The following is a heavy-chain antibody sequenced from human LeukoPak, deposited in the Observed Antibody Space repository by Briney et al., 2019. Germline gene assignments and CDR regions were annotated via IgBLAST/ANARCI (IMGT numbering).Heavy chain of an antibody. V-gene: IGHV3-66*01. CDR3: ARDQESSGWGY. J-gene: IGHJ4*02. Sequence: GGSLRLSCAASGFTVSSNYMSWVRQAPGKGLEWVSVIYSGGSTYYADSVKGRSTISRDNSKNTLYLQMNSLRAEDTAVYYCARDQESSGWGYWGQGTLVTVSS. CDR2: IYSGGST. CDR1: GFTVSSNY. D-gene: IGHD1-26*01.